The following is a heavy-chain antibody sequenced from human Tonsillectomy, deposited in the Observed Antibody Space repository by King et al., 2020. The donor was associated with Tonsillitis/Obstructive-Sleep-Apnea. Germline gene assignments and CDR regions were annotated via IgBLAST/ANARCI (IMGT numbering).Heavy chain of an antibody. Sequence: EVQLVESGGGLVQPGGSLRLSCAASGFTFSSYWMSWVRQAPGKGLEWVANIKQDGSEKYYVDSVKGRFTISRDNAKNSLYLQMNSLRAEDTAVYYCARDGVDFWSGYYGVGGYYFDYWGQGTLVTVSS. CDR1: GFTFSSYW. CDR3: ARDGVDFWSGYYGVGGYYFDY. V-gene: IGHV3-7*03. CDR2: IKQDGSEK. J-gene: IGHJ4*02. D-gene: IGHD3-3*01.